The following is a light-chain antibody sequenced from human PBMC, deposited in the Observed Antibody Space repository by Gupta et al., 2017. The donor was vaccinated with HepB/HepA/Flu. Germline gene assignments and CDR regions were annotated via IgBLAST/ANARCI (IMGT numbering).Light chain of an antibody. Sequence: DIVMIQSPDSLAVSLGERATINWQSSHSRQDSSNTKNYLAWYQQKPGQPPKLLVYRTSTRESGVTDRFSGSGSGTDFTLTISSRQAEDVAVYYCQQYYSTPRTFGQGTKVEIK. CDR3: QQYYSTPRT. CDR1: HSRQDSSNTKNY. CDR2: RTS. J-gene: IGKJ1*01. V-gene: IGKV4-1*01.